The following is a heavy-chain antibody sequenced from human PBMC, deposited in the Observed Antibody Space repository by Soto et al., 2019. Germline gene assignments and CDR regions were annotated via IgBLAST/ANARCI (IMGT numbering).Heavy chain of an antibody. V-gene: IGHV1-69*01. Sequence: QVQLEQSGAEVKKPGSSLKVSCKATGGTFNKYAISWVRQAPGQGLEWMAGIIPVYGTPNYAQRFQDRVTIVADESTTTAYLDGNSLRSEDTAIYYCSIVTSYGMDVWGPGTTVIVSS. CDR3: SIVTSYGMDV. D-gene: IGHD2-15*01. CDR1: GGTFNKYA. J-gene: IGHJ6*02. CDR2: IIPVYGTP.